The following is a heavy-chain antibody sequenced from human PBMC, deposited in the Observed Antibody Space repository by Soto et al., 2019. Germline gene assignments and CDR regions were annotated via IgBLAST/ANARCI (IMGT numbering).Heavy chain of an antibody. V-gene: IGHV4-34*01. CDR2: INHSGST. CDR1: GGSFSGYY. Sequence: SETLSLTCAVYGGSFSGYYGSWIRQPPGKGLEWIGEINHSGSTNYNPSLKSRVTISVDTSKNQFSLKLSSVTAADTAVYYCARSEVTCFDPWGQGTLVTVSS. J-gene: IGHJ5*02. CDR3: ARSEVTCFDP.